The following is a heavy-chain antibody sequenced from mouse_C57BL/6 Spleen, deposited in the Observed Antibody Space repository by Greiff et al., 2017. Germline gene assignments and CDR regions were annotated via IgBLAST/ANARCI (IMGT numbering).Heavy chain of an antibody. CDR3: ARSEIVDYFDY. CDR2: INPGSGGT. Sequence: VQLQQSGAELVRPGTSVKVSCKASGYAFTNYLIEWVKQRPGQGLEWIGVINPGSGGTNYNEKFKGKATLTADKSSSTAYMQLSSLTSEDSAVYFCARSEIVDYFDYWGQGTTLTVSS. J-gene: IGHJ2*01. V-gene: IGHV1-54*01. CDR1: GYAFTNYL. D-gene: IGHD1-1*01.